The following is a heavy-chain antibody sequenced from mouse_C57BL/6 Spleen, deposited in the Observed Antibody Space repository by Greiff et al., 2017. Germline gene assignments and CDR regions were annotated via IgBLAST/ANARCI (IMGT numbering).Heavy chain of an antibody. CDR3: AGGLRRGGAFAY. CDR1: GFTFSDYG. CDR2: ISSGSSTI. Sequence: EVKLMESGGGLVKPGGSLKLSCAASGFTFSDYGMHWVRQAPEKGLEWVAYISSGSSTIYYADTVKGRFTISRDNAKNTLFLQMTSLRSEDTAMYYCAGGLRRGGAFAYWGQGTLVTVSA. D-gene: IGHD2-2*01. V-gene: IGHV5-17*01. J-gene: IGHJ3*01.